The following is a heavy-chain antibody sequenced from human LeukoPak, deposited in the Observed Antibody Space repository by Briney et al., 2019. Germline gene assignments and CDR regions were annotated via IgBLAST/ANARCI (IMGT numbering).Heavy chain of an antibody. D-gene: IGHD6-19*01. CDR1: GYTFTSYY. J-gene: IGHJ4*02. CDR3: ARVYSSGWSEIDY. CDR2: INPSGGST. Sequence: ASVKVSCKASGYTFTSYYMHWVRQAPGQGLEWMGIINPSGGSTSYAQKFQGRVTMTRDMSTSTVYMQLSSLRSEDTAVYYCARVYSSGWSEIDYWGQGTLVTVSS. V-gene: IGHV1-46*01.